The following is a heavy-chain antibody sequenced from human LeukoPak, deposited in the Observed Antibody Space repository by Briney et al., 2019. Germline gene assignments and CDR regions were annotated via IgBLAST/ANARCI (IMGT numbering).Heavy chain of an antibody. J-gene: IGHJ4*02. Sequence: RTGGSLRLSCAASGFDFNIYEMNWVRQAPGKGLEWVSYISADGATIYYADSVKGRFTISRDNPKNTLYLQMNSLRAEDTAVYFCAKRGVVIRVILVGFHKEAYYFDSWGQGALVTVSS. V-gene: IGHV3-48*03. CDR1: GFDFNIYE. CDR3: AKRGVVIRVILVGFHKEAYYFDS. CDR2: ISADGATI. D-gene: IGHD3-22*01.